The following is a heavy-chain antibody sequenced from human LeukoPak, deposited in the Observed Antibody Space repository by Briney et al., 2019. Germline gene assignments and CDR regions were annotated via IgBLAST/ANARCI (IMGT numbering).Heavy chain of an antibody. D-gene: IGHD3-10*01. CDR2: ISDSGANT. Sequence: GGSLRLSCAASGFTFSSYSMSWVRQAPGKGLEWVSIISDSGANTYYADSVRGRFTISRDNSRNTLYLQMNSLRPEDTAVYYCTKEGLPSGTSWSAWFDPWGQGTLVTVSA. J-gene: IGHJ5*02. V-gene: IGHV3-23*01. CDR3: TKEGLPSGTSWSAWFDP. CDR1: GFTFSSYS.